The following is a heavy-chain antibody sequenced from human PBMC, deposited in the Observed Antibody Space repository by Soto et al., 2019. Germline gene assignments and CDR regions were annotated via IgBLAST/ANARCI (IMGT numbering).Heavy chain of an antibody. V-gene: IGHV3-74*01. J-gene: IGHJ5*02. D-gene: IGHD2-2*01. CDR2: INSDETST. CDR1: GFTFSDYW. Sequence: GSLRLSCAASGFTFSDYWMHWVRQAPGKGLVWVSRINSDETSTYYADSVKGRFTISRDNAKNTLYLQMNNLRAEDTAVYYCAKSSWFDPWGQGTLVTVSS. CDR3: AKSSWFDP.